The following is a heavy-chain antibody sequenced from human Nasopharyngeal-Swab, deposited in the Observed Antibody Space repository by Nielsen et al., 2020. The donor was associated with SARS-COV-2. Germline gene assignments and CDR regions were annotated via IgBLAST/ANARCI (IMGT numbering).Heavy chain of an antibody. J-gene: IGHJ4*02. CDR2: ISYDGSNK. CDR3: AKGDSGGSTSYTDY. D-gene: IGHD2-2*01. V-gene: IGHV3-30-3*02. Sequence: VRQAPGKGLEWVAVISYDGSNKYYADSVKGRFTISRDNSKNTLYLQMNSLRAEDTAVYYCAKGDSGGSTSYTDYWGQGTLVTVSS.